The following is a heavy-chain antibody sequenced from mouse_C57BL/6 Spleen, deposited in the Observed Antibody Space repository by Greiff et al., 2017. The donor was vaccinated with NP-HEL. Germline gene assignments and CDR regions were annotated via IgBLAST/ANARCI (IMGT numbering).Heavy chain of an antibody. CDR1: GFTFSSYG. Sequence: EVQVVESGGDLVKPGGSLKLSCAASGFTFSSYGMSWVRQTPDKRLEWVATISSGGSYTYYPDSVKGRFTISRDNAKNTRYLQMSSLKSEDTAMYYCARQTVVANHYAMDYWGQGTSVTVSS. J-gene: IGHJ4*01. D-gene: IGHD1-1*01. CDR2: ISSGGSYT. V-gene: IGHV5-6*01. CDR3: ARQTVVANHYAMDY.